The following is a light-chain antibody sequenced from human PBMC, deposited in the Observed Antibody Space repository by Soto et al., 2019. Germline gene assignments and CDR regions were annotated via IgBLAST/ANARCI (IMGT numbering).Light chain of an antibody. Sequence: EIVLTQSPATLSVSPGDTATLSCRASQSISDNLAWYQQKPGQAPRLLIYRASTRVTGFPARFSGSGSGTEFTLTISSLQSEDFAVYFCQEYGSSPYTFGQGTKLEIK. V-gene: IGKV3D-15*02. CDR2: RAS. J-gene: IGKJ2*01. CDR1: QSISDN. CDR3: QEYGSSPYT.